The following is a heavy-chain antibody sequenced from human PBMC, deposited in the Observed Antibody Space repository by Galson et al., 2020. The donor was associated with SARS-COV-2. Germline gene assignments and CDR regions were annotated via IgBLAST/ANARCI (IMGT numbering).Heavy chain of an antibody. CDR3: ARAPRNTIFGLVSAFDS. V-gene: IGHV4-31*03. D-gene: IGHD3-3*01. CDR1: GGSISSGGYY. J-gene: IGHJ3*02. CDR2: IYYSGST. Sequence: ETSETLSLTCTVSGGSISSGGYYWSWIRQHPGKGLEWIGYIYYSGSTYYNPSLKSRVTISVDTSKNQFSLKLSSVTAADTAVYYCARAPRNTIFGLVSAFDSWGQGTMVTVSS.